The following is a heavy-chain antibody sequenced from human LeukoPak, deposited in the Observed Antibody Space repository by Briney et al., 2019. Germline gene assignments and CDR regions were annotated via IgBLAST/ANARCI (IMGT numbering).Heavy chain of an antibody. V-gene: IGHV4-59*01. Sequence: PSETLSLTCTVSGASISSYYWSWIRQPPGKGLEWIGYIYYSGSTNYSPSLQSRVTISVDTSRNQFSLKLTSVTAADTAVYYCARDGTSGYFPCYFDLWGRGTLATVSS. CDR1: GASISSYY. J-gene: IGHJ2*01. D-gene: IGHD3-22*01. CDR2: IYYSGST. CDR3: ARDGTSGYFPCYFDL.